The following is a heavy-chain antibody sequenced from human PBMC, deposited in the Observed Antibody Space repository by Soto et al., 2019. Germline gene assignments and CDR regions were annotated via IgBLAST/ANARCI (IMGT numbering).Heavy chain of an antibody. J-gene: IGHJ4*02. CDR2: IYYSGST. D-gene: IGHD6-13*01. CDR1: GGSISSGDYY. CDR3: ARLSSSLYWGDRRGLN. Sequence: QVQLQESGPGLVKPSQTLSLTCTVSGGSISSGDYYWSWIRQPQGKGLEWIGYIYYSGSTYYNPSLKRRVTITVDTSKNQFSLKLSSVTAADTAVYYCARLSSSLYWGDRRGLNWGQGTLVTVS. V-gene: IGHV4-30-4*01.